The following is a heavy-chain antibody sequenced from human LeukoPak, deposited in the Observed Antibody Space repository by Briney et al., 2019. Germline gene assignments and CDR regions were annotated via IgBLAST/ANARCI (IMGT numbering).Heavy chain of an antibody. CDR2: IYYSGST. J-gene: IGHJ4*02. CDR1: GGSISSNSYY. CDR3: ARHPTLRYGPSYYFDY. Sequence: SETLSLTCTVSGGSISSNSYYWGWIRQPPGKGLEWIGSIYYSGSTYYNPSLKSRVTISVDTSKNQFSLKLSSVAAADTAVYYCARHPTLRYGPSYYFDYWGQGTLVTVSS. D-gene: IGHD1-14*01. V-gene: IGHV4-39*01.